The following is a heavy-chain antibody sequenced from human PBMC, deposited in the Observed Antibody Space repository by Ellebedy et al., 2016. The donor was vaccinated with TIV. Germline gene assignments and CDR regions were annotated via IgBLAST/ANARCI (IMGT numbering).Heavy chain of an antibody. CDR3: ARVGYCSGGSCYSLNY. Sequence: PGGSLRLSCAASGFTFSSYGMHWVRQAPGKGLEWVAVIWYDGSNKYYADPVKGRFTISRDNSKNTLYLQMNSLRAEDTALYYCARVGYCSGGSCYSLNYWGQGTLVTVSS. CDR1: GFTFSSYG. CDR2: IWYDGSNK. D-gene: IGHD2-15*01. V-gene: IGHV3-33*01. J-gene: IGHJ4*02.